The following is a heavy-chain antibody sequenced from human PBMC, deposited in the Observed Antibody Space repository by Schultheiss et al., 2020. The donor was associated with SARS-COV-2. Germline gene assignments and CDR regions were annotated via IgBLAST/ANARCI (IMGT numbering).Heavy chain of an antibody. V-gene: IGHV3-23*01. CDR3: AKGLLWFGELSPYYYYGMDV. D-gene: IGHD3-10*01. CDR2: ISGSGGST. Sequence: GGSLRLSCAASGFTFSSYSMNWVRQAPGKGLEWVSAISGSGGSTYYADSVKGRFTISRDNSKNTLYLQMNSLRAEDTAVYYCAKGLLWFGELSPYYYYGMDVWGQGTTVTVSS. J-gene: IGHJ6*02. CDR1: GFTFSSYS.